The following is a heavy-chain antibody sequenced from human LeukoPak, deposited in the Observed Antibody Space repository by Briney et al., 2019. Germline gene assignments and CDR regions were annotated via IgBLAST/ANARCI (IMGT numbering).Heavy chain of an antibody. Sequence: SETLSLTCAVYGGSFSGYYWSWIRQPPGKGLEWIGEINHSGSTNYNPSLKSRVTISVDTSKSQFSLKLSSVTAADTAVYYCARGLKSYYYYGMDVWGQGTTVTVSS. CDR3: ARGLKSYYYYGMDV. J-gene: IGHJ6*02. CDR1: GGSFSGYY. V-gene: IGHV4-34*01. CDR2: INHSGST. D-gene: IGHD3-3*01.